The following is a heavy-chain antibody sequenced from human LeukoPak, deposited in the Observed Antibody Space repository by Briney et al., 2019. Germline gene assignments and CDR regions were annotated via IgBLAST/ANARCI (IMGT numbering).Heavy chain of an antibody. D-gene: IGHD3-16*01. J-gene: IGHJ1*01. V-gene: IGHV4-59*01. Sequence: SETLSLTCTVSGDSISSYYWTWIRQPPGKGLEWIGYRYYSGSTTYNPSLKSRVTISVDTSKSQFSLKLISVTAADTAIYCARVRGDFETDWGQGTLVTVSS. CDR1: GDSISSYY. CDR2: RYYSGST. CDR3: ARVRGDFETD.